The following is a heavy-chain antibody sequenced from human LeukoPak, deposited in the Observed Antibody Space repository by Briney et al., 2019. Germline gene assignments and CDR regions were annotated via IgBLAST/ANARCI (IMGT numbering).Heavy chain of an antibody. D-gene: IGHD2-15*01. J-gene: IGHJ5*02. Sequence: GGSLRLSCAASGFTFSSYWMHWVRQAPGKGLVWVSRINSDGSSTSYADPVKGRFTISRDNAKNTLYLQMNSLRAEDTAVYYCARAVVAATGWFDPWGQGTLVTVSS. CDR2: INSDGSST. CDR1: GFTFSSYW. CDR3: ARAVVAATGWFDP. V-gene: IGHV3-74*01.